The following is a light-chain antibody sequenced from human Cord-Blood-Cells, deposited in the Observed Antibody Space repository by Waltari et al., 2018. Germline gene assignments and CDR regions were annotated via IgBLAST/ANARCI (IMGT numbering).Light chain of an antibody. Sequence: EIVLMQPPGTLSLSTEERDTLSSRGSQSASTSYIAWYKQKPGQAHSLIIYGASSRATGNPDRLSGSGSGTDFTLTISRLEPEDFSVYYCQQYGSSRTFGQGTKVEIK. CDR2: GAS. V-gene: IGKV3-20*01. CDR3: QQYGSSRT. J-gene: IGKJ1*01. CDR1: QSASTSY.